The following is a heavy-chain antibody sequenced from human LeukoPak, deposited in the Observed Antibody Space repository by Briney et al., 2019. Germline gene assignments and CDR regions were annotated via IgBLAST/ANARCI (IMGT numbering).Heavy chain of an antibody. J-gene: IGHJ4*02. V-gene: IGHV3-48*02. CDR3: ARGDFWSGYSFA. Sequence: GGSLRLSCAASGFTFSSYTMNWVRQAPGKGLEWVSYISSGSNTIYYADSVKGRFTISRDNAKKSLCLQMNSLRDEDTAVYYCARGDFWSGYSFAGGQGTLVTVSS. CDR1: GFTFSSYT. CDR2: ISSGSNTI. D-gene: IGHD3-3*01.